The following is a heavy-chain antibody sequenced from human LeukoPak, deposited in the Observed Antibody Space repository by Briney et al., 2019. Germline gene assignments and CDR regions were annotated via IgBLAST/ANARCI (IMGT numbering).Heavy chain of an antibody. J-gene: IGHJ6*03. CDR2: ISSSSSTI. D-gene: IGHD5-18*01. V-gene: IGHV3-48*01. CDR3: ARAPYSYGYPYYYYYYMDV. CDR1: GFTFSGYS. Sequence: GGSLRLSCAASGFTFSGYSMNWVRQAPGKGLEWVSYISSSSSTIYYADSVKGRFTISRDNAKNSLYLQMNSLRAEDTAVYYCARAPYSYGYPYYYYYYMDVWGKGTTVTVSS.